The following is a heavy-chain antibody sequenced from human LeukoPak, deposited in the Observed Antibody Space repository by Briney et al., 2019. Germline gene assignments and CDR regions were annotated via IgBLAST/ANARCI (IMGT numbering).Heavy chain of an antibody. CDR2: ISYDGSNK. CDR3: ARADYSGSYYADY. V-gene: IGHV3-30-3*01. D-gene: IGHD1-26*01. Sequence: GRSLRLSCAASGFTFSSYAMLWVRQAPGKGLEWVAVISYDGSNKYYADSVKGRFTISRGNAENSLYLQMNSLRAEDTAVYFCARADYSGSYYADYWGQGTLVTVSS. J-gene: IGHJ4*02. CDR1: GFTFSSYA.